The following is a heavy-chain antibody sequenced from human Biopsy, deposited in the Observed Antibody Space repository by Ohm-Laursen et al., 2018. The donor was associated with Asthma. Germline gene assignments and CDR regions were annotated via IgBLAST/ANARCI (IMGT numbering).Heavy chain of an antibody. CDR3: ARFIDGTFFVDY. CDR1: GYTFSDSW. Sequence: ESLRISCKASGYTFSDSWIGWVRQMPGKGLEWMGIIFAANSETKYSPSFQGQVTISADMSISTAFLQWSSLKASDTAIYYCARFIDGTFFVDYWGQGPLVTVSS. D-gene: IGHD1-7*01. V-gene: IGHV5-51*01. CDR2: IFAANSET. J-gene: IGHJ4*02.